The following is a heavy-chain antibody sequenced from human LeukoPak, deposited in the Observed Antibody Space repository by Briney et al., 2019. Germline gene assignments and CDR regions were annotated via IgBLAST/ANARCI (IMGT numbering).Heavy chain of an antibody. CDR3: ARSAWWLRFCGDY. CDR2: INPNSGGT. D-gene: IGHD5-12*01. CDR1: GYTFTGYY. J-gene: IGHJ4*02. V-gene: IGHV1-2*02. Sequence: ASVKVSCKASGYTFTGYYMHWVRQAPGQGLEWMGWINPNSGGTNYAQKFQGRVTMTRDTSISTAYMELSRLRSDDTDVYYCARSAWWLRFCGDYWGQGTLVTVSS.